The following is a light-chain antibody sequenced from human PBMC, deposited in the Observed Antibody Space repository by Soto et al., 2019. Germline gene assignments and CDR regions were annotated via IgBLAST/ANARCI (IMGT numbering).Light chain of an antibody. V-gene: IGKV1-6*01. J-gene: IGKJ1*01. CDR3: RQNYYSFRT. CDR2: GAS. Sequence: AIQLTQSPSSLSASVGDRVTITCRASQGIAKDLGWYQQKPGKAPRLLIFGASFLQSGVPSRISRSGYGADFTLTSNGLHPDDYATYYSRQNYYSFRTFGQGTKVEI. CDR1: QGIAKD.